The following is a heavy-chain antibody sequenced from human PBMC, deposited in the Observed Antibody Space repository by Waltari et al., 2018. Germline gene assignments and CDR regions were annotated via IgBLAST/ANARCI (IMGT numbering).Heavy chain of an antibody. J-gene: IGHJ5*02. CDR1: GGTFSSYA. CDR2: IIPILGIA. V-gene: IGHV1-69*04. D-gene: IGHD3-3*01. CDR3: ARDPGSSSITIFGVVSWFDP. Sequence: QVQLVQSGAEVKKPGSSVKVSCKASGGTFSSYAISWVRQAPGQGLAWMGGIIPILGIANYAQKFQGRVTITADESTSTAYMELSSLRSEDTAVYYCARDPGSSSITIFGVVSWFDPWGQGTLVTVSS.